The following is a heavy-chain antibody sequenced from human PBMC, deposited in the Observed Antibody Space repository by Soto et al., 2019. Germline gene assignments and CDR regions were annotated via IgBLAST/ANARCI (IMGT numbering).Heavy chain of an antibody. V-gene: IGHV1-46*01. CDR2: INPSGGST. J-gene: IGHJ3*02. D-gene: IGHD3-10*01. Sequence: ASVKVSCKASGNTFTSYYIHWVRQAPGQGLEWMGIINPSGGSTSYAQKFQGRVTMTRDTSTSTVYMELSSLRSEDTAVYYCASFLEYPLRPPLLWFGEGAFDIWGQGTMVTVSS. CDR1: GNTFTSYY. CDR3: ASFLEYPLRPPLLWFGEGAFDI.